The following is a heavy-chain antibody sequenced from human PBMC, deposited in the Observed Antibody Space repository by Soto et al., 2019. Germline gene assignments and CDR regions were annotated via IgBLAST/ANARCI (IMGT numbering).Heavy chain of an antibody. J-gene: IGHJ6*02. CDR3: AKDVGLERGGGYYYYGMDV. CDR2: ISYDGSNK. Sequence: QVQLVESGGGVVQPGRSLRLSCAASGFTFSSYGMHWVRQAPGKGLEWVAVISYDGSNKYYADSVKGRFTISRDNSKNPRYMQMNSLRPEDTAVYYCAKDVGLERGGGYYYYGMDVWGQGTTVTGSS. D-gene: IGHD1-1*01. V-gene: IGHV3-30*18. CDR1: GFTFSSYG.